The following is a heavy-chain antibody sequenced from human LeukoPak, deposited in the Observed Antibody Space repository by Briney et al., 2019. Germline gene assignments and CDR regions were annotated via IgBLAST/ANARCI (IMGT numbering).Heavy chain of an antibody. CDR1: GFTFSSYW. Sequence: PGGSLRLSCAASGFTFSSYWMSWVRQAPGKGLEWVANIKQDGSEKYYVDSVKGRFTISRDNAKNSLYLQMNSLRADDTAIYYCAKDLFGSGSYYNDGGSDIWGQGTMVTVSS. D-gene: IGHD3-10*01. CDR3: AKDLFGSGSYYNDGGSDI. V-gene: IGHV3-7*03. J-gene: IGHJ3*02. CDR2: IKQDGSEK.